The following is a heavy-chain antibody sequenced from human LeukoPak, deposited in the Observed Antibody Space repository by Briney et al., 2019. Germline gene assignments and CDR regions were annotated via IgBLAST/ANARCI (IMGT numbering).Heavy chain of an antibody. CDR3: ARTATGYGSGSYYSR. Sequence: SETLSLTCSVSGGSISSGSYYWSWIRQPAGKGLEWIGRIYTSGSTNYNPSLKSRVTISVDTSKNQFSLKLSSVTAADTAVYYCARTATGYGSGSYYSRWGQGTLVTVSS. V-gene: IGHV4-61*02. CDR1: GGSISSGSYY. D-gene: IGHD3-10*01. CDR2: IYTSGST. J-gene: IGHJ4*02.